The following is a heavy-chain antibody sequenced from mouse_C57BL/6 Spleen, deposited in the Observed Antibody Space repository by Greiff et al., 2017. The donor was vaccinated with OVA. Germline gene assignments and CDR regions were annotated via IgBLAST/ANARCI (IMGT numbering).Heavy chain of an antibody. D-gene: IGHD2-4*01. CDR1: GFNITNTY. CDR2: IAPANGNT. CDR3: AREVDYDGYYGDD. V-gene: IGHV14-3*01. Sequence: EVQLQQSVAELVRPGASVKLSCTASGFNITNTYMHWVKQRPDQGLEWIGRIAPANGNTKYAPKFPGKATITADTSSNTAYLQLSSLTSEDTASYYGAREVDYDGYYGDDWGQGTTRTVSA. J-gene: IGHJ2*01.